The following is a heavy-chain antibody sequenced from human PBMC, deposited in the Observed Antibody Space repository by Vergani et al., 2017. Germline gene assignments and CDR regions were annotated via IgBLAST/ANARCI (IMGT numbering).Heavy chain of an antibody. D-gene: IGHD2-8*01. V-gene: IGHV4-39*01. CDR3: ASPYCTNGVCHE. Sequence: QLQLQESGPGLVKPSETLSLTCTVSGGSISSSSYYWGWIRQPPGKGLEWIGSIYYSGSTYYNPSLKSRVTISVDTSKNQFSLKLSSVTAADTAVYYCASPYCTNGVCHEWGQGTLVTVSS. J-gene: IGHJ4*02. CDR1: GGSISSSSYY. CDR2: IYYSGST.